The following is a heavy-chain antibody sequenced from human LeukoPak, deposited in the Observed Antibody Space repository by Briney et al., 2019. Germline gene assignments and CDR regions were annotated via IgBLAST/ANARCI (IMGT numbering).Heavy chain of an antibody. CDR3: ARGGFPVWIDP. Sequence: PSETLSLTCTVSGGSISSGSYYWSWIRQPAGKGLEWIGRIYTSGSTNYNPSLKSRVTISVDTSKNQFSLKLSSVTAADTAVYYCARGGFPVWIDPWGQGTLVTVSS. V-gene: IGHV4-61*02. J-gene: IGHJ5*02. CDR1: GGSISSGSYY. CDR2: IYTSGST.